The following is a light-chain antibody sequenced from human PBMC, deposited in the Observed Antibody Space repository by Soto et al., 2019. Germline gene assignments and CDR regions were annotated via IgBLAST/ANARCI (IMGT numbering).Light chain of an antibody. CDR3: SSYTSSSTPYV. V-gene: IGLV2-14*01. CDR2: DVS. J-gene: IGLJ1*01. CDR1: SRDGGGYNY. Sequence: QSVLTQPASVSGSPGQSITISCTGTSRDGGGYNYVSWYRQHPGKAPKLMIYDVSNRPSGVSNRFSGSKSGNTASLTISGLQAEDEADYYCSSYTSSSTPYVFGTGTKVTVL.